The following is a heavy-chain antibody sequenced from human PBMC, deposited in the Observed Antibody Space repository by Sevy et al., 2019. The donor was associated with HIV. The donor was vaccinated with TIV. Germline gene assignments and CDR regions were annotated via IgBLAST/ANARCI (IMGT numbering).Heavy chain of an antibody. J-gene: IGHJ4*02. D-gene: IGHD3-10*01. CDR1: GFRFEDYG. V-gene: IGHV3-9*01. CDR3: AKDLLPYGSGSYPLDY. CDR2: IGWNSGSV. Sequence: GGSLRLSCAASGFRFEDYGMDWVRRAPGKGLEWVSGIGWNSGSVGYAVSVKGRFTISRDNAKNLLYLQMNSLTSEDTALYYCAKDLLPYGSGSYPLDYWGQGTVVTVSS.